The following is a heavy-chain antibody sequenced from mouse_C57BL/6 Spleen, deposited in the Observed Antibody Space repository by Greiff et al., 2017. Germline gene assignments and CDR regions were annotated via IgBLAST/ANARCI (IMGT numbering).Heavy chain of an antibody. V-gene: IGHV1-52*01. D-gene: IGHD1-1*01. CDR3: AREGVTTVVDWYFDV. Sequence: VQLQQSGAELVRPGSSVKLSCKASGYTFTSYWMHWVKQRPIQGLEWIGNIDPSDSETHYNQKFKDKATLTVDKSSSTAYMQLSSLTSEDSAVYYCAREGVTTVVDWYFDVWGTGTTVTVSS. CDR1: GYTFTSYW. J-gene: IGHJ1*03. CDR2: IDPSDSET.